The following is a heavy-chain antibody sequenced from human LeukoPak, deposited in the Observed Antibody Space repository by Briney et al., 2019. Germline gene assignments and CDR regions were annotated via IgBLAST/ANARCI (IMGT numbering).Heavy chain of an antibody. CDR3: ASLLLGYCSSTSCYGSWFDP. Sequence: SETLSLTCTVSGGSISSYYWSWIRQPPGKGLEWIGYIYYSGSTNYNPSLKSRVTISVDTSKNQFSLKLSSVTAADTAVYYCASLLLGYCSSTSCYGSWFDPWGQGTMVTVSS. J-gene: IGHJ5*02. CDR1: GGSISSYY. CDR2: IYYSGST. D-gene: IGHD2-2*01. V-gene: IGHV4-59*01.